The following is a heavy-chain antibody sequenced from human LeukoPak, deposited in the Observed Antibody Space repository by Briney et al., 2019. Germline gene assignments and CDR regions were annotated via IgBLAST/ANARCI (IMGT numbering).Heavy chain of an antibody. Sequence: PGGSLRLSCAASGFTFSSYGMHWVRQAPGKGLEWVSVIYSGGSTYYADSVKGRFTISRDNSKNTLYLQMNSLRAEDTAVYYCARGGGSYYFDYWGQGTLVTVSS. CDR3: ARGGGSYYFDY. CDR2: IYSGGST. J-gene: IGHJ4*02. V-gene: IGHV3-53*01. D-gene: IGHD3-10*01. CDR1: GFTFSSYG.